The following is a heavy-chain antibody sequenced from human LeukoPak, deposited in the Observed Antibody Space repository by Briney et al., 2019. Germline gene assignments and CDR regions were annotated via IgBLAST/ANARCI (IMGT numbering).Heavy chain of an antibody. CDR2: ISGSGGST. CDR3: AKSRRIVVVPAAVDY. V-gene: IGHV3-23*01. Sequence: GGSLRLSCAASGFTFSSYAMSWVRQAPGKGLEWVSAISGSGGSTYYADPVKGRFTISRDNSKNTLYLQMNSLRAEDTAVYYCAKSRRIVVVPAAVDYWGQGTLVTVSS. D-gene: IGHD2-2*01. J-gene: IGHJ4*02. CDR1: GFTFSSYA.